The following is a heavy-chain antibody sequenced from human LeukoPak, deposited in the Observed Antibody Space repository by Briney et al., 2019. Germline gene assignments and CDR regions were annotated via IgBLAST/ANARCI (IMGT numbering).Heavy chain of an antibody. J-gene: IGHJ4*02. CDR2: ISGSGGST. CDR1: GFTFSSYA. Sequence: GGSLRLSCAASGFTFSSYAMSWVHQAPGKGLEGVSAISGSGGSTYYADSVKGRFTISRDNSKNTLYLQMNSQRAEDTAVYYCAKDGDVVVNAILFNWGQGTLVTVSS. CDR3: AKDGDVVVNAILFN. D-gene: IGHD2-21*01. V-gene: IGHV3-23*01.